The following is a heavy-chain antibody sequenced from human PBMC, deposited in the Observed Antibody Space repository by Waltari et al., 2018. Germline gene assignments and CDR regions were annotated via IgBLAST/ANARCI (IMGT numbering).Heavy chain of an antibody. Sequence: VRLVESGGGLIHPGGSLRLSCAASGLSVSNNYMHLVRQAPGKGLEWVPVIYTGEMTYYSDAVKGRFTISRDISKNMVYLQMNNLRAEDTALYYCARDTTSRERAGDWGQGTLVTVSS. J-gene: IGHJ4*02. V-gene: IGHV3-53*01. CDR3: ARDTTSRERAGD. D-gene: IGHD1-1*01. CDR1: GLSVSNNY. CDR2: IYTGEMT.